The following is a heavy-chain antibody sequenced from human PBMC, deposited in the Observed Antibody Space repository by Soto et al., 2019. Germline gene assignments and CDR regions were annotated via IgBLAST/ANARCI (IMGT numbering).Heavy chain of an antibody. CDR1: GFTFSNAW. CDR2: IKSKTDGGTT. J-gene: IGHJ4*02. D-gene: IGHD6-13*01. Sequence: EVPLVESGGGLVKPGGSLRLSCAASGFTFSNAWMSWVRQAPGKGLEWVGRIKSKTDGGTTDYAAPVKGRFTISRDDSKNTLYLQMNSLKTEDTAVYYCTTRVAAAAHFDYWGQGTLVTVSS. V-gene: IGHV3-15*01. CDR3: TTRVAAAAHFDY.